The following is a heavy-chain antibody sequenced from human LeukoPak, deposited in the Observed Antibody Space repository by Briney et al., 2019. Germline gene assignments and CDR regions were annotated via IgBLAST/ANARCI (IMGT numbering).Heavy chain of an antibody. D-gene: IGHD3-10*01. CDR2: IYSSGTT. J-gene: IGHJ4*02. CDR1: GGSISNDY. V-gene: IGHV4-4*07. Sequence: AETLSLTCTVSGGSISNDYWSWIRQSAGKGLEWIGRIYSSGTTTYNPSLKSRVTMSVDTSKKQFSLRLTSVTAADTAVYYCARMGSTSYYFDYWGQGTLVTVSS. CDR3: ARMGSTSYYFDY.